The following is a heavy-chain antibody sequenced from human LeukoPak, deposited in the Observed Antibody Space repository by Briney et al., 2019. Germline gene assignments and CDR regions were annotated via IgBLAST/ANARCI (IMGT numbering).Heavy chain of an antibody. CDR3: ARHGTISSESYFDY. Sequence: SETLSLTCTLSGDSISSYYWSWMRPSPGNGLEWIGYIHNSGRTNYNPSLKSRVTGFVDTSKNQVSLRLSSVTAADTAVYYCARHGTISSESYFDYWGQGALVTVSS. J-gene: IGHJ4*02. CDR1: GDSISSYY. D-gene: IGHD1-14*01. CDR2: IHNSGRT. V-gene: IGHV4-59*08.